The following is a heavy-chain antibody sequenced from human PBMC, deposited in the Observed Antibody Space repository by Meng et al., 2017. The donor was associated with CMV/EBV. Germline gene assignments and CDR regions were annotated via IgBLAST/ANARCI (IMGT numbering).Heavy chain of an antibody. V-gene: IGHV1-2*02. D-gene: IGHD6-13*01. CDR1: GYAFTAYY. J-gene: IGHJ5*02. CDR2: INPRTGGT. CDR3: ARVGISSSWYEPGTGWFDP. Sequence: ASVKVSCKTSGYAFTAYYIHWVRQAPGQGLEWMGDINPRTGGTDLAQRFQGSVTLTRDTSITTAYMEVRNLRSEDTAVYYCARVGISSSWYEPGTGWFDPWGQGTLVTVSS.